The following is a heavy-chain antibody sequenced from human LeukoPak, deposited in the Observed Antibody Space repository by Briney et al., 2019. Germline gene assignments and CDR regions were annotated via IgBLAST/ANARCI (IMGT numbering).Heavy chain of an antibody. V-gene: IGHV3-7*03. J-gene: IGHJ3*02. D-gene: IGHD3-10*01. CDR1: GFTLSSYW. CDR2: IKEDGSEK. CDR3: ARDWVAGVPFDAFDI. Sequence: GGSLRLSCAASGFTLSSYWLSWVRQPPGKGLDWVANIKEDGSEKYYVDSVKGRFTISRDNAKNSLYLHMNSLTAEDTAMYYCARDWVAGVPFDAFDIWGQGTMVSVSS.